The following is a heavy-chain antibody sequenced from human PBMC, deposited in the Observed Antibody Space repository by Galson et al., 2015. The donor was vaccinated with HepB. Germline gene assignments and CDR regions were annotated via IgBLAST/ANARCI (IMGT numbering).Heavy chain of an antibody. J-gene: IGHJ3*02. Sequence: SLRLSCAASGFTFSSYSMNWVRQAPGKGLEWVSYISSSSSTIYYADSVKGRFTISRDNAKNSLYLQMNSLRAEDTAVYYCARVRGGGPGYYYDSSEAFDIWGQGTMVTVSS. V-gene: IGHV3-48*04. CDR1: GFTFSSYS. CDR2: ISSSSSTI. D-gene: IGHD3-22*01. CDR3: ARVRGGGPGYYYDSSEAFDI.